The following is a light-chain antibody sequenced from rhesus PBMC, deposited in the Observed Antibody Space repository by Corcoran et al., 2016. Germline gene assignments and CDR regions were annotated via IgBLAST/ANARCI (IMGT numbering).Light chain of an antibody. J-gene: IGKJ1*01. CDR2: YAN. CDR1: QCISSY. Sequence: DIQMTQSPSSLSASVGDRVTITCRASQCISSYLNWYQQKPGKAPKLLIYYANPLESGVPSRFSCRGSGTEFTLTISSLQPEDFATYYCQQYNSLPWTFGQGAKVEIK. V-gene: IGKV1-32*01. CDR3: QQYNSLPWT.